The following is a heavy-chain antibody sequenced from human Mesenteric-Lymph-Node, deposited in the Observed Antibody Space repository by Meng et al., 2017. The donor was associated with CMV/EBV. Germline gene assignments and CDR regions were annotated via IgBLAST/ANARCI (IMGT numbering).Heavy chain of an antibody. Sequence: GESLKISCAASGFTFSPYTMNWVRQAPGKGLEWVSSISTGSSYIYYADSVKGRFTISRDNAKNSLYLQMNSLSAEDTAVYYCATLSSSWYGAFDIWGQGTMVTVSS. CDR3: ATLSSSWYGAFDI. V-gene: IGHV3-21*01. CDR1: GFTFSPYT. J-gene: IGHJ3*02. CDR2: ISTGSSYI. D-gene: IGHD6-13*01.